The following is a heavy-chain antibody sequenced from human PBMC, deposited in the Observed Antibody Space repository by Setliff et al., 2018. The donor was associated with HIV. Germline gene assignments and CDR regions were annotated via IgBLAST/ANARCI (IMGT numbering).Heavy chain of an antibody. Sequence: SETLSLTCAVYGGSFSGYYWSWIRQPPGKGLEWIGEINHSGSTNYNPSLKSRVSMSIDTSKNQFSLKMSSVTAADTAVYYCARGVVDYDFWSGSGDYYYMDVWGKGTTVTVSS. D-gene: IGHD3-3*01. CDR1: GGSFSGYY. V-gene: IGHV4-34*01. J-gene: IGHJ6*03. CDR2: INHSGST. CDR3: ARGVVDYDFWSGSGDYYYMDV.